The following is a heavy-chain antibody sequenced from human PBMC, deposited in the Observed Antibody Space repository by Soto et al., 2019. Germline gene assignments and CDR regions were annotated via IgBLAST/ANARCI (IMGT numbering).Heavy chain of an antibody. V-gene: IGHV4-31*03. Sequence: PSETLSLTCTVSGHPLSSGGYYWSWIRQHPGKGLEWVGYIYFTGSTLYNPSLKSRLAMSLDTSKNQFSLKLGSVIAADTAIYYCARDWGSSGWPNWGPGTLVTVSS. J-gene: IGHJ4*02. D-gene: IGHD6-19*01. CDR3: ARDWGSSGWPN. CDR1: GHPLSSGGYY. CDR2: IYFTGST.